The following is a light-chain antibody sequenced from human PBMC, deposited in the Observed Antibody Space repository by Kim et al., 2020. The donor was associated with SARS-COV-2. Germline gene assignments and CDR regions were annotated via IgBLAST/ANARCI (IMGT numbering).Light chain of an antibody. V-gene: IGKV3-15*01. Sequence: IVLTQSPALLSVSPGERATLSCRASQSVSRFVAWYQQRPGQAPRVLIYSASSRASGIPDRFSATGSGTEFTLTISSLQSEDFAVYYCQHDNTWPPILGQGTKLEI. CDR3: QHDNTWPPI. CDR2: SAS. CDR1: QSVSRF. J-gene: IGKJ2*01.